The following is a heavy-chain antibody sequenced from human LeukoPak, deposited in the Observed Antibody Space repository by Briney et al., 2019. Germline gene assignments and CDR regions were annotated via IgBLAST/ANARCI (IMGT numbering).Heavy chain of an antibody. CDR2: ISYDGSNK. J-gene: IGHJ6*02. Sequence: PGGSLRLSCAASGFTFSSYGMHWVRQAPGKRLEWVAVISYDGSNKYYADSVKGRFTISRDNSKNTLYLQMNSLRAEDTAVYYCARDRDTAMVILDGMDVWGQGTTVTVSS. CDR1: GFTFSSYG. D-gene: IGHD5-18*01. CDR3: ARDRDTAMVILDGMDV. V-gene: IGHV3-30*03.